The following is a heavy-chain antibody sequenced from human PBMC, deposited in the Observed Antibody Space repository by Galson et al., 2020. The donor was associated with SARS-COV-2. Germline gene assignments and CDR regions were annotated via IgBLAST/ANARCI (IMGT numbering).Heavy chain of an antibody. J-gene: IGHJ4*02. CDR3: AKVKGDGGGDY. Sequence: GGSLRLSCAASGFTFDDYAIHWVRQAPGKGLEWVSGISWNSGSIGYADSVKGRFTISRDNAKNSLYLQMNSLRAGDTALYYCAKVKGDGGGDYWGQGTLVTVSS. CDR1: GFTFDDYA. D-gene: IGHD3-16*01. V-gene: IGHV3-9*01. CDR2: ISWNSGSI.